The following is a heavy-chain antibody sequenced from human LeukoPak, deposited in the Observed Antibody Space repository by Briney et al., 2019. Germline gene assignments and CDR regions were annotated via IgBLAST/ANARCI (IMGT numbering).Heavy chain of an antibody. J-gene: IGHJ4*02. Sequence: PSETLSLTCTVSGGSISSSSYYWGWIRQPPGKGLEWIGSIYYSGSTYYNPSLKSRVTISVDTSKNQFSLKLSSVTAADTAVYYCARGVEFSSGWKPLDYWGQGTLVTVSS. CDR2: IYYSGST. D-gene: IGHD6-19*01. CDR3: ARGVEFSSGWKPLDY. CDR1: GGSISSSSYY. V-gene: IGHV4-39*07.